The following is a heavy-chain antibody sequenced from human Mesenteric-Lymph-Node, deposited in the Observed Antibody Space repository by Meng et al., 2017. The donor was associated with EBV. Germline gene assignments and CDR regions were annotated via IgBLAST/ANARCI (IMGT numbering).Heavy chain of an antibody. Sequence: QPQESGPGLGDPSETVSLTCTVSGASISSGSYYWGWIRQPPGKGLEWIGSIYYRGSTYYNPSLRSRVTISVDTSKNHFSLKLSSVTAADTAMYYCVSYDYGNYVSFDSWGQGILVTVSS. J-gene: IGHJ4*02. CDR2: IYYRGST. D-gene: IGHD4-11*01. V-gene: IGHV4-39*01. CDR1: GASISSGSYY. CDR3: VSYDYGNYVSFDS.